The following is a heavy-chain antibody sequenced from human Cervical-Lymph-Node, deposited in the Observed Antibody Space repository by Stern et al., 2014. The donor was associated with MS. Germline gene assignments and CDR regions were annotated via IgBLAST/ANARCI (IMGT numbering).Heavy chain of an antibody. J-gene: IGHJ4*02. V-gene: IGHV1-18*01. D-gene: IGHD2/OR15-2a*01. Sequence: VQLVESGAEVKKPGASVKVSCKASGYTFFNYGISWVRQAPGQGLEWMGWISGYTGSTNYAQKFQDRVTMTTDTSTSTTYMELRSLRSDDTAVYYCARQIVRYFDYWGQGSLVTVSS. CDR1: GYTFFNYG. CDR2: ISGYTGST. CDR3: ARQIVRYFDY.